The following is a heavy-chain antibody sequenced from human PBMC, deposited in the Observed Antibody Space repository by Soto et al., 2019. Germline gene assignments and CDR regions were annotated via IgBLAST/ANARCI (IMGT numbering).Heavy chain of an antibody. V-gene: IGHV3-11*01. CDR1: GFTFIDYY. D-gene: IGHD5-12*01. CDR3: ARLSLGGWLRDYYSYYMDV. CDR2: ISSSGSTI. J-gene: IGHJ6*03. Sequence: QVQLVESGGGLVKPGGSLRLSCAASGFTFIDYYMSWIRAAPGKGLEWVSFISSSGSTIYYADSVQGRFTISRDHAKNSLYRPMNSLGAEDTAVYYCARLSLGGWLRDYYSYYMDVWGKGTTVTVSS.